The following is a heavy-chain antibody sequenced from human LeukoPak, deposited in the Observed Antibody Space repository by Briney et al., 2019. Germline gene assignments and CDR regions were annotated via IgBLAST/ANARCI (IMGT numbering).Heavy chain of an antibody. D-gene: IGHD4-17*01. J-gene: IGHJ5*02. CDR2: ISYDGSNK. CDR1: GFTFSSYA. V-gene: IGHV3-30*14. Sequence: GRSLRLSCAASGFTFSSYAMHWVRQAPGKGLEWVAVISYDGSNKYYADSVKGRFTISRDTSKNTLYLQINSLRVEDTAVYYCIVFGDSNHWGQGTLVTVSS. CDR3: IVFGDSNH.